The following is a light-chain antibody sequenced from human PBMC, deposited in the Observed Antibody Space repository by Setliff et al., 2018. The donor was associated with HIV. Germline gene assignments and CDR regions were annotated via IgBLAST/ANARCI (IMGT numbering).Light chain of an antibody. V-gene: IGLV2-14*02. J-gene: IGLJ1*01. Sequence: QSVLAQPASVSGSPGQSITISCTGASSDIGSYNLVSWYQQHPGKVPKLIIYDVTNRPSGVSNRFSGSKSGNTASLTISGLQAEDEADYYCSSYTSSITLYVFGTGTKVTVL. CDR2: DVT. CDR3: SSYTSSITLYV. CDR1: SSDIGSYNL.